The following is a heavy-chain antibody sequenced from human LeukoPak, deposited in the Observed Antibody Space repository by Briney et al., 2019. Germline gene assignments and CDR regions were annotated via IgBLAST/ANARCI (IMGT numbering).Heavy chain of an antibody. CDR3: ARGGYCSSTSCYRFDP. V-gene: IGHV1-8*03. D-gene: IGHD2-2*01. CDR1: GYTFTSYD. J-gene: IGHJ5*02. Sequence: ASVKVSCKASGYTFTSYDINWVRQATGQGLEWMGWINPNSGNTGYAQKFQGRVTITRNTSISTAYMELSSLRSEDTVVYYCARGGYCSSTSCYRFDPWGQGTLVTVSS. CDR2: INPNSGNT.